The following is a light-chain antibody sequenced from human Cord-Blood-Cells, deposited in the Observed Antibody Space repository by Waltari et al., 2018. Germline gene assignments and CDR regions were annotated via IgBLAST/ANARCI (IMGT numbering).Light chain of an antibody. Sequence: QSALTQPASVSGSPGQSITISCTGTSSDVGGYTYGSWYHQHPGKPPNLMIYDVSKRPSGVSNRFSGSKSGNTASLTISGLQAEDEADYYCSSYTSSSTWVFGGGTKLTVL. CDR1: SSDVGGYTY. CDR2: DVS. CDR3: SSYTSSSTWV. V-gene: IGLV2-14*01. J-gene: IGLJ3*02.